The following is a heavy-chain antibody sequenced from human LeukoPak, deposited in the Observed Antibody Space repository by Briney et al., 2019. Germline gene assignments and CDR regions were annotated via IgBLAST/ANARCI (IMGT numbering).Heavy chain of an antibody. J-gene: IGHJ6*03. CDR1: GGTFSSYA. CDR3: ARGLLDGWEWLTPYYYYYMDV. Sequence: SVKVSCKASGGTFSSYAISWVRQAPGQGLEWVGGIIPIFGSANYAQKFQGRVTITTDESTSTAYMELSSLRSEDTAVYYCARGLLDGWEWLTPYYYYYMDVWGKGTTVTVSS. CDR2: IIPIFGSA. V-gene: IGHV1-69*05. D-gene: IGHD6-19*01.